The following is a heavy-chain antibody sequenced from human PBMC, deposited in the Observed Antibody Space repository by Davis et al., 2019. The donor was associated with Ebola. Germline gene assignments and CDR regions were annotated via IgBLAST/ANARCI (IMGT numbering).Heavy chain of an antibody. V-gene: IGHV3-23*01. J-gene: IGHJ6*02. D-gene: IGHD3-3*01. CDR1: GFTFSSYA. CDR2: ISGSGGST. CDR3: ANPQLYDFWSGSILNYYYYGMDV. Sequence: PGGSLRFSCAASGFTFSSYAMSWVRQAPGKGLEWVSAISGSGGSTYYADSVKGRFTISRDNSKNTLYLQMNSLRAEDTAVYYCANPQLYDFWSGSILNYYYYGMDVWGQGTTVTVSS.